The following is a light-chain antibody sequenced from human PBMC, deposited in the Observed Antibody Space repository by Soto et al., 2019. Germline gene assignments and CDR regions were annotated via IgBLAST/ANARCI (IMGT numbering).Light chain of an antibody. CDR3: QQYGSSPWT. CDR1: QSVSSSY. J-gene: IGKJ1*01. Sequence: ENVLTPSPGTLSLSPGERATLSCRASQSVSSSYLAWYQRKPGQAPRLLVYGASSRATGIPDGFSGSGSGTDFTLTISRLEPEDFAVYYCQQYGSSPWTFGQGTKVDI. V-gene: IGKV3-20*01. CDR2: GAS.